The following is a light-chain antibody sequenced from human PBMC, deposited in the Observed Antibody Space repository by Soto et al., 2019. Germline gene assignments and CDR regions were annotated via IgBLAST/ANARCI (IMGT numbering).Light chain of an antibody. J-gene: IGLJ1*01. CDR3: TSYTSSSTLYV. CDR2: DVR. CDR1: SSDVGGYNY. Sequence: QSALTQPASVSGSPGQSITISCTGTSSDVGGYNYVSWYQQHPGRAPKLMIYDVRNRASGASNRFSGSKSGNTASLTISGLQAEDEVDYYCTSYTSSSTLYVFGTGTKVTVL. V-gene: IGLV2-14*01.